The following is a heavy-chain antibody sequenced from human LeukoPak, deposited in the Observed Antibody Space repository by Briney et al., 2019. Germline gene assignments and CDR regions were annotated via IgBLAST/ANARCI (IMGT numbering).Heavy chain of an antibody. D-gene: IGHD3-9*01. CDR2: INHSGST. Sequence: SETLSLTCALYGVSFSGYYWSWIRQPPGKGLEWIGEINHSGSTNYNPSLKSRVTISVDTSKNQFSLKLSSVTAADTAVYYCARGRFTIFIWGQGTMVTVSS. CDR1: GVSFSGYY. V-gene: IGHV4-34*01. J-gene: IGHJ3*02. CDR3: ARGRFTIFI.